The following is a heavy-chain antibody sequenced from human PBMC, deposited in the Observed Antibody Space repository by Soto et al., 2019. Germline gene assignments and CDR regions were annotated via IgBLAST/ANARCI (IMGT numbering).Heavy chain of an antibody. J-gene: IGHJ6*02. Sequence: ASVKVSCKASGYTFASYDINWVRQATGQGLEWMGWMNPNSGNTGYAQKFQGRVTMTRNTSISTAYMELSSLRSEDTAVYYCARASGFGELFYYYYGMDVWGQGTTVTVSS. CDR3: ARASGFGELFYYYYGMDV. CDR1: GYTFASYD. CDR2: MNPNSGNT. D-gene: IGHD3-10*01. V-gene: IGHV1-8*01.